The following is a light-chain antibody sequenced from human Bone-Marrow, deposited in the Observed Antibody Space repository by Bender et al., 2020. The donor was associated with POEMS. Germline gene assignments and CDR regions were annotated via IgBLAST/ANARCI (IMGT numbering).Light chain of an antibody. CDR2: DVD. V-gene: IGLV2-11*01. CDR3: CSYANRTTYV. CDR1: SSDVGGYSY. Sequence: QSALTQPRSVSGSPGQSVTISCTGTSSDVGGYSYVSWYQHHPGKVPKLMLYDVDERPSGVPARFSGSKSGHPASLTISGLQADDEADYYCCSYANRTTYVFGTGSKVTVL. J-gene: IGLJ1*01.